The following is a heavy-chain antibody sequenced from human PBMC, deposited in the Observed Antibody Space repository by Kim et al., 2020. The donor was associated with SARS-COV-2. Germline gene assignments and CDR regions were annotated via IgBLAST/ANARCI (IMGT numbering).Heavy chain of an antibody. CDR1: GFTFSSYA. Sequence: GGSLRLSCVASGFTFSSYAMTWVRQAPGKGLEWVSTISGSGLKTYYADSLKGRFTISRDNSKNTLSLQMNRLRAGDAAAYYCATGITEVTPMNNYVYYL. CDR3: ATGITEVTPMNNYVYYL. J-gene: IGHJ6*03. CDR2: ISGSGLKT. V-gene: IGHV3-23*01. D-gene: IGHD3-10*01.